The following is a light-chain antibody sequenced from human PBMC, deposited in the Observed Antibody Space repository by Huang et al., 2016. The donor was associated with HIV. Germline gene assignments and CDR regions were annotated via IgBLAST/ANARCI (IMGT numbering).Light chain of an antibody. CDR2: DAS. V-gene: IGKV3-11*01. Sequence: EIVFTQSPAILSLSPGESATLSCTTSQSVFTYLAWYQQRPGQDPRLLIYDASNRTTGIPARCGGSGSGTDFTLTISSLEPEDFAIYYCQQRSAWPRTFGQGTKLEI. J-gene: IGKJ2*01. CDR3: QQRSAWPRT. CDR1: QSVFTY.